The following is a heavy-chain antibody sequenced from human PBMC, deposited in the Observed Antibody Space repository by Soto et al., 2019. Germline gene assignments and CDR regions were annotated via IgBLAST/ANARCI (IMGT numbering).Heavy chain of an antibody. CDR3: ARGESIGDV. V-gene: IGHV1-18*01. Sequence: QVQLVQSGVELNKPGPSVKVSSKVSGSTFTSKGISWVRQAPGHGREWMGWISAYNGNTNYAQKLQARVTMTTDTSTSTAYMELRSLRSDDTAVYYCARGESIGDVWGQGTTVTVSS. CDR2: ISAYNGNT. J-gene: IGHJ6*02. CDR1: GSTFTSKG. D-gene: IGHD6-6*01.